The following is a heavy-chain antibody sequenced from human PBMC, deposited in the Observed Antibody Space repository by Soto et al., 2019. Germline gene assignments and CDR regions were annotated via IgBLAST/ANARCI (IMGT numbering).Heavy chain of an antibody. CDR3: AREVTIFGVVIISYGMDV. D-gene: IGHD3-3*01. V-gene: IGHV3-30-3*01. CDR2: ISYDGSNK. CDR1: GFTFSSYA. Sequence: GGSLRLSCAASGFTFSSYAMHWVRQAPGKGLEWVAVISYDGSNKYYADSVKGRFTISRDNSKNTLYLQMNSLRAEDTAVYYCAREVTIFGVVIISYGMDVWGQGTTVTVSS. J-gene: IGHJ6*02.